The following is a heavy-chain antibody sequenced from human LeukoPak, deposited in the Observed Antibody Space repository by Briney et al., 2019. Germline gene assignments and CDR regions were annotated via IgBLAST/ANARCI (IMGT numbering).Heavy chain of an antibody. Sequence: SGALSLTCSVSGDSISSDYWTWIRQPPGKGLEWIGYIYYSGSTNYNPSLKSRVTISVDTSKNQFSLKLTSVTAADTAVYYCARQELAYGSGKGTFDIWGQGTMVTVSS. J-gene: IGHJ3*02. CDR2: IYYSGST. CDR3: ARQELAYGSGKGTFDI. D-gene: IGHD3-10*01. V-gene: IGHV4-59*08. CDR1: GDSISSDY.